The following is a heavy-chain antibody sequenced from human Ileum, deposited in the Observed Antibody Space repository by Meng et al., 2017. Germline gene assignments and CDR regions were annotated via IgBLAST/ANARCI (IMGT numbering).Heavy chain of an antibody. V-gene: IGHV1-69*06. CDR3: ARLNYDSSGYWQGYYYYGMDV. D-gene: IGHD3-22*01. CDR2: IIPIFGTA. CDR1: GGTFSSYA. Sequence: SVKVSCKASGGTFSSYAISWVRQAPGQGREWMGGIIPIFGTAYYAQKFQGRVTITADKTTSIAYMELSSLRSEDTAVYYCARLNYDSSGYWQGYYYYGMDVWGQGTTVTVSS. J-gene: IGHJ6*02.